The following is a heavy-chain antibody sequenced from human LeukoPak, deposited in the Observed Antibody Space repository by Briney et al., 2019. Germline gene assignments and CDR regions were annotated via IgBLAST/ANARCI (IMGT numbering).Heavy chain of an antibody. CDR1: GGSISSGGYY. V-gene: IGHV4-31*03. CDR3: AREAPWTTGVDV. J-gene: IGHJ6*02. Sequence: PSETLSLTCTVSGGSISSGGYYWSWIRQHPGKGLEWIGYIYYSGSTYYNPPLKSRVTISVDTSKNQFSLKLSSVTAADTAVYYCAREAPWTTGVDVWGQGTTVTVSS. D-gene: IGHD4-17*01. CDR2: IYYSGST.